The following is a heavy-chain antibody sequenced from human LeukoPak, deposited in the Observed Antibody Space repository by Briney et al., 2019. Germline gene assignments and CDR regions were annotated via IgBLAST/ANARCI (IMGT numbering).Heavy chain of an antibody. V-gene: IGHV3-23*01. CDR1: GFTFSNYA. CDR3: ALSLGYSSDY. D-gene: IGHD6-13*01. J-gene: IGHJ4*02. CDR2: ISGSGGNT. Sequence: QAGGSLRLSCAASGFTFSNYAMSWVRQAPGKGLEWVSAISGSGGNTYYADSVKGRFSISRDNSKKTLYLQMNSLRAEDTALYYCALSLGYSSDYWGQGSLVTVSS.